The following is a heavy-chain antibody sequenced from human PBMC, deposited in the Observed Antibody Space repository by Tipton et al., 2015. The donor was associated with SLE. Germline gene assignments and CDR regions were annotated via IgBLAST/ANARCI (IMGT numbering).Heavy chain of an antibody. Sequence: TLSLTCNVSGHSISSGHYWSWIRQPPGKGLEWIGEIIHGGSANYNPSLKSRLTISVDTSKNQLSLNLTSVTAADTAVYYCARRGVTFLDVWGQGTTVTVSS. D-gene: IGHD3-10*01. J-gene: IGHJ6*02. CDR3: ARRGVTFLDV. V-gene: IGHV4-34*12. CDR2: IIHGGSA. CDR1: GHSISSGHY.